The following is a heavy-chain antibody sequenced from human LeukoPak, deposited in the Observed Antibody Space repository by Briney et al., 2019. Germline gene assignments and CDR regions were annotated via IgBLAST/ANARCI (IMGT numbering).Heavy chain of an antibody. D-gene: IGHD6-19*01. CDR2: IYYSGST. CDR1: GGSISSYY. V-gene: IGHV4-59*01. CDR3: ASLYSSVCYKYPHY. Sequence: SETLSLTCTVSGGSISSYYWSWIRQPRGKGLEWIGYIYYSGSTNYNPSLKSRVTISVDTSKNQFSLKLSSVTAAATAVYYCASLYSSVCYKYPHYWGQGTLVTVSS. J-gene: IGHJ4*02.